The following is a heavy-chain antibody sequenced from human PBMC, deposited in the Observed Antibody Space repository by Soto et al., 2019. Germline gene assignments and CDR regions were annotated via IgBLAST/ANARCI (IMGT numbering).Heavy chain of an antibody. J-gene: IGHJ4*02. CDR3: AIGGAYCYGDCTRAH. CDR1: GFTFSSYG. CDR2: ISGSGVDT. D-gene: IGHD2-21*02. V-gene: IGHV3-23*04. Sequence: EVQVVQSGGGSVQPGGSLRLSCEASGFTFSSYGMTWVRQAPGKGLEWVAGISGSGVDTKYADSVKGRCIIARDNSMNKMYLQMNNLRVEDTAVYFCAIGGAYCYGDCTRAHWGQGTLVTVSS.